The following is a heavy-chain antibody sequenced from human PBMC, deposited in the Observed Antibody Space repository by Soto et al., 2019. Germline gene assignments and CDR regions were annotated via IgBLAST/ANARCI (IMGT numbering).Heavy chain of an antibody. J-gene: IGHJ4*02. D-gene: IGHD4-17*01. CDR2: IIPILGIA. V-gene: IGHV1-69*02. CDR1: GGTFSSYT. Sequence: QVQLVQSGAEVKKPGSSVKVSCKASGGTFSSYTISWVRQAPGQGLEWMGRIIPILGIANYAQKFQGRVTITADKSTSTAYMELSSLRSEDTAVYYCARGHDYGDDFAYWGQGTLVTVST. CDR3: ARGHDYGDDFAY.